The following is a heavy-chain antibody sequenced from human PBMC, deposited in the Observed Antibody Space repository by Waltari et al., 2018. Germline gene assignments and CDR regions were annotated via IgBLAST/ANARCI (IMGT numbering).Heavy chain of an antibody. CDR1: GFTFSSYA. CDR2: ISYDGSNK. Sequence: GFTFSSYAMHWVRQAPGKGLEWVAVISYDGSNKYYADSVKGRFTISRDNSKNTLYLQMNSLRAEDTAVYYCARVRYYYDSSGYYYLYYYYYYGMDVWGQGTTVTVSS. CDR3: ARVRYYYDSSGYYYLYYYYYYGMDV. V-gene: IGHV3-30*01. J-gene: IGHJ6*02. D-gene: IGHD3-22*01.